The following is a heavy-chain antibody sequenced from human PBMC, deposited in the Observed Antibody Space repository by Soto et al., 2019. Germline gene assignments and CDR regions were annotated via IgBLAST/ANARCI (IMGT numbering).Heavy chain of an antibody. CDR3: ARAFEVGITDADGFDY. D-gene: IGHD1-20*01. CDR1: GGTFSSYA. V-gene: IGHV1-69*12. J-gene: IGHJ4*02. Sequence: QVQLVQSGAEVKRPGSSVKVSCKASGGTFSSYAISWVRQAPGQGLEWMGGIIPIFGTTNYAQKFQGSVTITEDESTNTAYMELSSLRSEDTAVYYCARAFEVGITDADGFDYWCQRALVTVSS. CDR2: IIPIFGTT.